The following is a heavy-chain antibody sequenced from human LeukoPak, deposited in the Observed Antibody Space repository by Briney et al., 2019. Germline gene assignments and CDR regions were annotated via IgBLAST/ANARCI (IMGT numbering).Heavy chain of an antibody. CDR1: GFTFSSYG. CDR2: IRYDGSNK. Sequence: GGSLRLSCAASGFTFSSYGMHWVRQAPGKGLEWVAFIRYDGSNKYYVDSVKGRFTISRDNSKNTLYLQMNSLRAEDTAVYYCARAGFTFSDYFGSFFDYWGQGTLVTVSS. D-gene: IGHD3-10*01. J-gene: IGHJ4*02. CDR3: ARAGFTFSDYFGSFFDY. V-gene: IGHV3-30*02.